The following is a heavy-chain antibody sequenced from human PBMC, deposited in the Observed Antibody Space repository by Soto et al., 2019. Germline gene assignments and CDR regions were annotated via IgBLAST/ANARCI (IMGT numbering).Heavy chain of an antibody. CDR3: AIYASSSEWDYFDY. CDR2: IYPGDSET. V-gene: IGHV5-51*01. CDR1: GYRFTDYW. J-gene: IGHJ4*02. D-gene: IGHD6-6*01. Sequence: PGESLKISCKGSGYRFTDYWIGWVRQMPGKGLEWMGIIYPGDSETTYGPSFQGQVTISADKSISTAYLQWSSLKASDTAMYYCAIYASSSEWDYFDYWGQGALVTVS.